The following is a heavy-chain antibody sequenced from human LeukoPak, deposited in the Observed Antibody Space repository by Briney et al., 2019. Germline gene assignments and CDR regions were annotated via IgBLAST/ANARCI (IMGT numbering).Heavy chain of an antibody. CDR3: ARVGNYGDFDY. CDR1: GGSFSGYY. D-gene: IGHD1-7*01. J-gene: IGHJ4*02. Sequence: PSETLSLTCAVYGGSFSGYYWSWIRQPPGKGLEWIGEINHSGSTNYNPSLKSRVTISVDTSKNQFSLKLSPVTAADTAVYYCARVGNYGDFDYWGQGTLVTVSS. V-gene: IGHV4-34*01. CDR2: INHSGST.